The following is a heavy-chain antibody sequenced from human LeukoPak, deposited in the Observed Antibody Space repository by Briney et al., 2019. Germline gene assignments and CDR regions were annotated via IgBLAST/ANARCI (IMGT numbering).Heavy chain of an antibody. CDR2: INHSGST. J-gene: IGHJ4*02. CDR3: ARMVRLLWFEGGPFDY. CDR1: GGSFSGYY. Sequence: SETLSLTCAVYGGSFSGYYWSWIRQPPGKGLEWIGEINHSGSTNYNPSLKSRVTISVDTSKNQFSLKLSSVTAADTAVYYCARMVRLLWFEGGPFDYWGQGTLVTVSS. D-gene: IGHD3-10*01. V-gene: IGHV4-34*01.